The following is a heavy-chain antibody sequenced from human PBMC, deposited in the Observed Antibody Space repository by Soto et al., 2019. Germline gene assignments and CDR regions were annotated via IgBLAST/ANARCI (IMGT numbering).Heavy chain of an antibody. Sequence: VQLVESGGGLVQPGGSLRLSCAASGFAFDNYEMNWVRQAPGKGLEWISYISSAGSTMYYADSVRGRFTISRDNAVNSLYLQMNSLRAEDTAVYYCAKEATNINNFDYWGQGTLVAVSS. J-gene: IGHJ4*02. CDR2: ISSAGSTM. V-gene: IGHV3-48*03. CDR1: GFAFDNYE. D-gene: IGHD5-12*01. CDR3: AKEATNINNFDY.